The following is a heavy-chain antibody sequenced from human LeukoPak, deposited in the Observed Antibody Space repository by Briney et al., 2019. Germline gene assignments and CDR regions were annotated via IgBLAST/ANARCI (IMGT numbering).Heavy chain of an antibody. CDR3: VRQGYNYGAFNA. Sequence: SDTLSLTCAVSGDSISCCYWTWIWQPAGKGLEWIGRIFISGTTNYNPSLQGRVTMSVDRSKSQFSLRLSSVTAADTAVYYCVRQGYNYGAFNAWGQGTLVTVSS. D-gene: IGHD5-18*01. CDR2: IFISGTT. J-gene: IGHJ4*02. V-gene: IGHV4-4*07. CDR1: GDSISCCY.